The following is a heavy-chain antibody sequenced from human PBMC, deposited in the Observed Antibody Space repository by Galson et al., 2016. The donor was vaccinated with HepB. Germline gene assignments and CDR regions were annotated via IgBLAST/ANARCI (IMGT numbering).Heavy chain of an antibody. J-gene: IGHJ4*02. CDR2: VYPGDSAT. Sequence: SGAEVKKPGESLKISCKGSAFHSTDYWIAWVRQMAGKGLEWMGIVYPGDSATAYSPSFRGQVTISADRSITTAYLQWSSLKASDTAMYYCVGRGRHYFEYWGQGTRVTVSS. D-gene: IGHD1-1*01. CDR1: AFHSTDYW. V-gene: IGHV5-51*01. CDR3: VGRGRHYFEY.